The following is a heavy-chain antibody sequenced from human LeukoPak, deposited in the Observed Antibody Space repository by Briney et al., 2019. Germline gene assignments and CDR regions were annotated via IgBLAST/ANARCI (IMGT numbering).Heavy chain of an antibody. CDR1: SASMSTYY. CDR3: ARENNRAPDY. V-gene: IGHV4-59*01. J-gene: IGHJ4*02. D-gene: IGHD1/OR15-1a*01. CDR2: IYYTGSS. Sequence: PSETLSLTCTVSSASMSTYYWSWIRQAPGRGVEWIGCIYYTGSSIYNAALKRRGTMSVDTSKNQFSLKLTSVTAADTAVYYCARENNRAPDYWGQGTLVTVSS.